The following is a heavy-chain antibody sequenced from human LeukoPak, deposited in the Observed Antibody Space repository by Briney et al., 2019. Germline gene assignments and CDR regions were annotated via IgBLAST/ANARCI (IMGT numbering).Heavy chain of an antibody. CDR3: ARVPRGYCANGVCYTGDY. D-gene: IGHD2-8*01. Sequence: PGGSLRLSCAASGFTFSSYSMNWVRQAPGKGLEWVSYISSSSSTIYHADSVKGRFTVFRDNAKDSLYLQMNSLRAEDTAVYYCARVPRGYCANGVCYTGDYWGQGTLVTVSS. CDR1: GFTFSSYS. J-gene: IGHJ4*02. CDR2: ISSSSSTI. V-gene: IGHV3-48*04.